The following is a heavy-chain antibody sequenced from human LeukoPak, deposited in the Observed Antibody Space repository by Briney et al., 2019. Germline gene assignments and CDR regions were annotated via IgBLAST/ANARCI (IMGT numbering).Heavy chain of an antibody. CDR3: ARDYTEYIQH. J-gene: IGHJ1*01. CDR1: GSSFSSYW. CDR2: ITSDGSST. D-gene: IGHD3-16*01. V-gene: IGHV3-74*01. Sequence: GGSLSLSCASAGSSFSSYWMHWVRQAPGKGLVLVSRITSDGSSTSYADSVKGRFTISSDNAKNTLQLQMNSLTAEDTAMYYCARDYTEYIQHWGQGTLVSVSS.